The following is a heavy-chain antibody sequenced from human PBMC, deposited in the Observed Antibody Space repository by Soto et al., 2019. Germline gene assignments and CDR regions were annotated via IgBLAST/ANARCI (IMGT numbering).Heavy chain of an antibody. Sequence: QVQLVQSGAEVKKPGSSVKVSCKASGGTFSSYTISWVRQAPGQGLEWMGRIIPILGIANYAQKFQGRVTITADKSTSTAYMELSSLRSQDTAVYYCARLDSIWFGELLRDYWGQGTLVTVSS. CDR3: ARLDSIWFGELLRDY. CDR1: GGTFSSYT. CDR2: IIPILGIA. J-gene: IGHJ4*02. D-gene: IGHD3-10*01. V-gene: IGHV1-69*02.